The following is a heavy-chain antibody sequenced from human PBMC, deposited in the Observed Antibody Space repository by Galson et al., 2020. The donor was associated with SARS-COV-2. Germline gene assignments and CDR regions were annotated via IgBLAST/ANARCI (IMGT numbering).Heavy chain of an antibody. V-gene: IGHV3-33*01. CDR1: GFTFSNYA. D-gene: IGHD3-10*01. Sequence: GGSLRLSCAASGFTFSNYAMHWVRQAPGKGLEWVAVIWYDGSKKYYADSVKGRFIISRDNSKNALYVEMNSLRAEDTAVYYCARHLASNDHFGGFDYWGQGSLVTVSS. CDR2: IWYDGSKK. J-gene: IGHJ4*02. CDR3: ARHLASNDHFGGFDY.